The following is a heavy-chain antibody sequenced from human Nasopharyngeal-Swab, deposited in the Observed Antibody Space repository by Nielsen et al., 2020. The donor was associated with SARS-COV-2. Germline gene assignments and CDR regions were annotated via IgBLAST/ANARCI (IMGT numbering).Heavy chain of an antibody. D-gene: IGHD6-13*01. CDR3: ARGGVSSSSYLVPPQPVGFDY. Sequence: GESLKISCAASGFTFSSYSMNWVRQAPGKGLEWVSSISSSSSYIYYADSVKGRFTISRDNAKNSLYLQMNSLRAEDTAVYYCARGGVSSSSYLVPPQPVGFDYWGQGTLVTVSS. J-gene: IGHJ4*02. CDR2: ISSSSSYI. V-gene: IGHV3-21*01. CDR1: GFTFSSYS.